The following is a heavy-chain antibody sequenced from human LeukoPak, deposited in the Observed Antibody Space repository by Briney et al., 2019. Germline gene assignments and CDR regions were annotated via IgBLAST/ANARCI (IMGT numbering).Heavy chain of an antibody. J-gene: IGHJ6*02. Sequence: TGGSLRLSCAASGFTFSSYSMNWVRQAPGKGLEWVSSISSSSSYIYYADSVKGRFTISRDNAKNSLYLQMNSLRAEDTAVYYCARDRGYCNSTSCYGYYYYGMDVWGQGTTVTVSS. CDR2: ISSSSSYI. D-gene: IGHD2-2*01. CDR1: GFTFSSYS. V-gene: IGHV3-21*01. CDR3: ARDRGYCNSTSCYGYYYYGMDV.